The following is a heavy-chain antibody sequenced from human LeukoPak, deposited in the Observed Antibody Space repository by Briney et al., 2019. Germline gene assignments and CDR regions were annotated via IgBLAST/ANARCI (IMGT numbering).Heavy chain of an antibody. J-gene: IGHJ4*02. V-gene: IGHV3-30*18. D-gene: IGHD3-22*01. CDR2: ISYDGSNK. CDR3: AKDLKVYYDSSGYFPNPFDY. CDR1: GFTFSSYG. Sequence: GGSLGLSCAASGFTFSSYGMHWVRQAPGKGLEWVAVISYDGSNKYYADSVKGRFTISRDNSKNTLYLQMNSLRAEDTAVYYCAKDLKVYYDSSGYFPNPFDYWGQGTLVTVSS.